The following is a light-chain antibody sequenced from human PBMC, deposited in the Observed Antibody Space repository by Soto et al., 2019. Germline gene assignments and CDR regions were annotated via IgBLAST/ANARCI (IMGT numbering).Light chain of an antibody. Sequence: QSALTQPASVSGSPGQSITISCTGTSSDVGSYNLVSWYQKHPGQAPKVMIYGGSKRPSGVTNRFPGSQSGNTASLTISGLQAEDEADYYCCSYAGSSTYVFGTGTKLTVL. V-gene: IGLV2-23*01. CDR3: CSYAGSSTYV. CDR1: SSDVGSYNL. J-gene: IGLJ1*01. CDR2: GGS.